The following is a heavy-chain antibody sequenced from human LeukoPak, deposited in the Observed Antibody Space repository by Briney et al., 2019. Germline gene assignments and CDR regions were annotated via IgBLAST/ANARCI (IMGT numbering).Heavy chain of an antibody. CDR3: ARESGRDGYEYYYYYYGMDV. V-gene: IGHV4-59*01. Sequence: SETLSLTCTVSGGSISSYYWSWIRQPPGKGLEWIGYIYYSGSTNYNPSLKSRVTISVDTSKNQFSLKLSSVTAADTAVYYCARESGRDGYEYYYYYYGMDVWGQGTTVTVSS. J-gene: IGHJ6*02. CDR2: IYYSGST. CDR1: GGSISSYY. D-gene: IGHD5-12*01.